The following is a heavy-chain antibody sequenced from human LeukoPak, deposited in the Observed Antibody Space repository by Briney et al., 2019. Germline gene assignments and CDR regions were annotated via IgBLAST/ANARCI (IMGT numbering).Heavy chain of an antibody. J-gene: IGHJ4*02. D-gene: IGHD3-22*01. CDR1: GYTFTSYG. Sequence: GASVKVSCKASGYTFTSYGISWVRQAPGQGLEWMGWISAHNGNTNYAQKLQGRVTMTTDTSTSTAYMELRSLRSDDTAVYYCARDTYYYDSSGYYPDYWGQGTLVTVSS. V-gene: IGHV1-18*01. CDR2: ISAHNGNT. CDR3: ARDTYYYDSSGYYPDY.